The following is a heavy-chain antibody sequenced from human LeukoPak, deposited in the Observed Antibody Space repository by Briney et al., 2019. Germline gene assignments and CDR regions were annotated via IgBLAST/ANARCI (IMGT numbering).Heavy chain of an antibody. D-gene: IGHD2-15*01. V-gene: IGHV4-31*11. CDR3: AATPSPLLYCSGSSCYSGFDY. CDR2: IYYSGST. CDR1: GGSFSGYY. J-gene: IGHJ4*02. Sequence: PSETLSLTRAVYGGSFSGYYWSWIRQHPVKGLEWTGYIYYSGSTYYNPSLKSRVTISVDTSKNQFSLKLSSVTAADTAVYYCAATPSPLLYCSGSSCYSGFDYWGQGTLVTVSS.